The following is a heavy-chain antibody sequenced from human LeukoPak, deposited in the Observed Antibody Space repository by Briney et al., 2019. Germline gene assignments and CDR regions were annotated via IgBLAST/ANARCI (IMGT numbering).Heavy chain of an antibody. D-gene: IGHD3-22*01. CDR1: GGTFSSYA. J-gene: IGHJ4*02. V-gene: IGHV1-69*05. Sequence: SVKVSCKASGGTFSSYAISWVRQAPGQGLEWMGGIIPIFGTANYAQKFQGRVTITTDESTSTAYTELSSLRSEDTAVYYCARANYYDSSGYLDYWGQGTLVTVSS. CDR3: ARANYYDSSGYLDY. CDR2: IIPIFGTA.